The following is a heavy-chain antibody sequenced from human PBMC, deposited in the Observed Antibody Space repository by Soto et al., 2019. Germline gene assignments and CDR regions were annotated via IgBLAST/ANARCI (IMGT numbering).Heavy chain of an antibody. V-gene: IGHV4-61*01. Sequence: HSETPSLTCTVSGGSVSSGSYYWSWIRQPPGKGLEWIGYIYYSGSTNYNPSLKSRVTISVDTSKNQFSLKLSSVTAADTAVYYCARGADSGSYYNDYWGQGTLVTVSS. D-gene: IGHD1-26*01. CDR1: GGSVSSGSYY. J-gene: IGHJ4*02. CDR3: ARGADSGSYYNDY. CDR2: IYYSGST.